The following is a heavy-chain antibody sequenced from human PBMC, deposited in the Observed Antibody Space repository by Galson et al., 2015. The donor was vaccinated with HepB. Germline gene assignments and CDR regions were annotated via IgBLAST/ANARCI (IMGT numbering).Heavy chain of an antibody. D-gene: IGHD3-10*01. CDR1: GYRFSNYW. V-gene: IGHV5-51*03. CDR2: IYAGDSET. CDR3: AKMGANLLSPFDI. Sequence: QSGAEVKKPGESLTISCRGSGYRFSNYWIGWVRQMTGKGLEWMGIIYAGDSETRYSPSFQGQVTMSADKSLSTAYLQWSSLKASDSAIYYCAKMGANLLSPFDIWGQGTMVTVSS. J-gene: IGHJ3*02.